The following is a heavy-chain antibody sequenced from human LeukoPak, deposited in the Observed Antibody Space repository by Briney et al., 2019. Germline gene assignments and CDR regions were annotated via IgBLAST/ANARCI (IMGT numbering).Heavy chain of an antibody. CDR3: ARSTYCGGDCYPALGY. D-gene: IGHD2-21*02. CDR2: ISSSNNTI. V-gene: IGHV3-48*02. J-gene: IGHJ4*02. Sequence: GGSLRLSCAASGFTFSSYSMNWVRQAPGKGLEWVSYISSSNNTIYYADSVKGRFTISRDNAKNSLYLQMDSLRDEDTAVYYCARSTYCGGDCYPALGYWGQGTPVTVSS. CDR1: GFTFSSYS.